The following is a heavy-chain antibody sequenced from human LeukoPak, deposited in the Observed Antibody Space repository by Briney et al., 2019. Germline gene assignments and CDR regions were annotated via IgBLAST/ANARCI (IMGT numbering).Heavy chain of an antibody. CDR2: ISAYNGNT. V-gene: IGHV1-18*01. CDR3: ARDLVGATISGY. D-gene: IGHD1-26*01. CDR1: GYNFTNYG. J-gene: IGHJ4*02. Sequence: VASVTVSCKASGYNFTNYGIAWVRQAPGQGLEWMGWISAYNGNTNYARKFQGRVTMTTDTSTSTAYMELRGLRSDDTAVYFCARDLVGATISGYWGQGTLVTVSS.